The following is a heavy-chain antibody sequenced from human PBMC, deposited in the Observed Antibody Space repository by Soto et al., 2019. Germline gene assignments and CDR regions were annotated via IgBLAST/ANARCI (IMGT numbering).Heavy chain of an antibody. J-gene: IGHJ5*02. D-gene: IGHD2-2*01. CDR2: IFTIGST. CDR1: GGFISSYY. CDR3: ARVLYPVVPAATENWFDP. V-gene: IGHV4-4*07. Sequence: SETLSLTCTVSGGFISSYYWSWIRQPAWKGLEWIGRIFTIGSTTYNPSLKSRVTMSVDTSKNQFSLKLSSVTAADTAVYYCARVLYPVVPAATENWFDPWGQGSLVTVSS.